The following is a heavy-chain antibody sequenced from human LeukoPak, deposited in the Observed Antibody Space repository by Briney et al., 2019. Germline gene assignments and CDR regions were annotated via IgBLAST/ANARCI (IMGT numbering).Heavy chain of an antibody. J-gene: IGHJ4*02. CDR3: ARAGDFWSGYYVDY. CDR1: GFTFSSYS. D-gene: IGHD3-3*01. Sequence: PGGSLRLSCAASGFTFSSYSMNWVRQAPGKGLEWVSYISSSSSTIYYADSVRGRFTISRDNAKNPLYLQMNSLRAEDTAVYYCARAGDFWSGYYVDYWGQGTLVTVSS. V-gene: IGHV3-48*01. CDR2: ISSSSSTI.